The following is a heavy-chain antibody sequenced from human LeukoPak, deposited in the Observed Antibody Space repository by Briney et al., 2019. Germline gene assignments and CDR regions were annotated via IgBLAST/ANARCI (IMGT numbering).Heavy chain of an antibody. J-gene: IGHJ3*02. CDR1: GFTFEDYA. CDR2: ISWNSGSI. CDR3: AREEREAFDI. D-gene: IGHD1-1*01. V-gene: IGHV3-9*01. Sequence: GGSLRLSCAASGFTFEDYAMHWVRHAPGEGLEGVSGISWNSGSIVYADSVKGRFTISRDNAKNSLYLQMNTLRAEDTAVYYCAREEREAFDIWGQGTMVTVSS.